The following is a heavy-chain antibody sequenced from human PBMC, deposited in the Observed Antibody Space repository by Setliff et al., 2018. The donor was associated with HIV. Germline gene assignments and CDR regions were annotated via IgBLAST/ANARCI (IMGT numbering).Heavy chain of an antibody. Sequence: GGSLRLSCAASGFTVSSYYMTWVRQAPGKGLEWVSVIYSGGSTYYADSVKGRFTISRDNSKNTVTLQMNDLRAEDTGLYYCAKDYTTTFWEYNWFDLWGQGTLVTVSS. CDR1: GFTVSSYY. V-gene: IGHV3-53*01. CDR3: AKDYTTTFWEYNWFDL. D-gene: IGHD3-3*01. CDR2: IYSGGST. J-gene: IGHJ5*02.